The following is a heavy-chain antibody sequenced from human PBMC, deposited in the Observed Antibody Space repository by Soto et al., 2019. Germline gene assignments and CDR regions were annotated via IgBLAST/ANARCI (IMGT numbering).Heavy chain of an antibody. D-gene: IGHD3-22*01. Sequence: ASVQVSCKASGGTFSSYAISWVRQAPGQGLEWMGGIIPIFGTANYAQKFQGRVTITADESTSTAYMELSSLRSEGTAVYYCARVQRYYYDSSRAFDSWGQGTMVTV. V-gene: IGHV1-69*01. J-gene: IGHJ3*02. CDR3: ARVQRYYYDSSRAFDS. CDR1: GGTFSSYA. CDR2: IIPIFGTA.